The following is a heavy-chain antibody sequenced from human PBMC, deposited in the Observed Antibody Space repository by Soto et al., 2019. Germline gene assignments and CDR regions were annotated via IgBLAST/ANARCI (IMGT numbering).Heavy chain of an antibody. CDR1: GFTFSGFW. J-gene: IGHJ4*02. CDR3: VRGRGLD. V-gene: IGHV3-7*01. D-gene: IGHD3-10*01. Sequence: EVQLVESGGGLVQPGGSLRLSCATSGFTFSGFWMSWVRQAPGKGLECVASIKQDGSDKYYVDSVKGRFTISRDNAEKLLNLQMNSLRAEDTAVYYCVRGRGLDWGQGTLVTVSS. CDR2: IKQDGSDK.